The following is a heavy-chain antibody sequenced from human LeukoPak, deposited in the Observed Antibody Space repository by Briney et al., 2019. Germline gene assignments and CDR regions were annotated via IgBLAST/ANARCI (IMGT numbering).Heavy chain of an antibody. CDR1: GGSISSSSYY. V-gene: IGHV4-39*07. D-gene: IGHD2-21*02. CDR2: IYYSGNT. Sequence: SETLSLTCTVSGGSISSSSYYWGWIRQPPVKGLEWIGSIYYSGNTYYNPSLKSRVTISVDTSKNQFSLKLSSVTAADTAVYYCARAVVVTAEHAFDIWGQGTMVTVSS. CDR3: ARAVVVTAEHAFDI. J-gene: IGHJ3*02.